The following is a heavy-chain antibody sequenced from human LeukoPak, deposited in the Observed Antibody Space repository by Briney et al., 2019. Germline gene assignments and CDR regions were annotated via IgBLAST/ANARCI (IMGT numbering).Heavy chain of an antibody. CDR3: RGANYGEDY. J-gene: IGHJ4*02. Sequence: PGGSLRLSCAASGLTCSSYWMHWVRQAPGKGLVWVSRINCDGSSTSYADSVKGRFTISRDNAKNTLYLQMNSLRAEDTAVYYCRGANYGEDYWGQGTLVTVSS. CDR2: INCDGSST. CDR1: GLTCSSYW. D-gene: IGHD4-17*01. V-gene: IGHV3-74*01.